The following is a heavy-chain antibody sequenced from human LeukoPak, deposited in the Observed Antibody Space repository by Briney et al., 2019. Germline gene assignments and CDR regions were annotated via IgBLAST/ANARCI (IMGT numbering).Heavy chain of an antibody. V-gene: IGHV4-61*02. Sequence: PSQTLSLTCTVSGGSISSGSYYWSWIRQPAGKGLEWIGRIYTSGSTNYNPSLRSRVTISVDTSKNQCSLKLSSVTAADTAVYYCARVGYSYGHFDYWGQGTLVTVSS. J-gene: IGHJ4*02. CDR3: ARVGYSYGHFDY. CDR1: GGSISSGSYY. CDR2: IYTSGST. D-gene: IGHD5-18*01.